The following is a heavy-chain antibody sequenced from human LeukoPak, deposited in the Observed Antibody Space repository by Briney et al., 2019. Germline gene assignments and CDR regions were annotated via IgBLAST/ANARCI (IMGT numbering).Heavy chain of an antibody. Sequence: GGSLRLSCAASGFTFSSYDMHWVRQAPGKGLEWVAFIWNDGRNKYSADSVKGRLTISRDNSKNTLYLQMNSLRAEDTAVYYCARDCLEGGYYPYALSYWGQGTLVTVSS. CDR2: IWNDGRNK. D-gene: IGHD3-10*01. V-gene: IGHV3-30*02. CDR1: GFTFSSYD. CDR3: ARDCLEGGYYPYALSY. J-gene: IGHJ4*02.